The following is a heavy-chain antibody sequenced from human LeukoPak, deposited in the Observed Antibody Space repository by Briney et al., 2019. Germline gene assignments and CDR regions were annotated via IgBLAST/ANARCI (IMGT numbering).Heavy chain of an antibody. J-gene: IGHJ4*02. V-gene: IGHV3-23*01. CDR1: GFTFSSYG. CDR3: ARDRDDGYYDY. D-gene: IGHD3-16*01. Sequence: GGSLRLSCAASGFTFSSYGMSWVRQAPGKGLEWVSAISGSGGSTYYADSVKGRFTISRDNSKNTLYLQMNSLRSDDTAVYYCARDRDDGYYDYWGQGTLVTVSS. CDR2: ISGSGGST.